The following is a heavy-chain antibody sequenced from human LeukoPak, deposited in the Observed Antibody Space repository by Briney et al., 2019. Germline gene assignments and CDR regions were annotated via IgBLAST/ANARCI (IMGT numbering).Heavy chain of an antibody. Sequence: ASVKVSCKTSGYTYTSHYMHWVRQAPGQGLEWMGIINPSDVSTTYAQKFQGRVTMTRDTSTSTLYMELSSLRSEDTAVYYCARSLDGGRYIVDYWGQGTLVTVSS. CDR1: GYTYTSHY. CDR3: ARSLDGGRYIVDY. CDR2: INPSDVST. V-gene: IGHV1-46*01. J-gene: IGHJ4*02. D-gene: IGHD1-26*01.